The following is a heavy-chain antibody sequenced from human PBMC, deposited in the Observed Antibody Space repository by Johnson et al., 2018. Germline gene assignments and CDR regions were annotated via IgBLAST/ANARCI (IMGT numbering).Heavy chain of an antibody. D-gene: IGHD3-10*01. CDR1: GGIFSNSA. CDR3: AGDDSKCYGSGAGYYGMDV. CDR2: IIPMFDTP. J-gene: IGHJ6*02. V-gene: IGHV1-69*01. Sequence: QVQLVESGAEVKKPGSSLKVSCKTSGGIFSNSAISWVRQAPGQGLEWMGGIIPMFDTPNYAQKFQGRVTITADESTSTAYMELSSLRSDDTAVYYCAGDDSKCYGSGAGYYGMDVWGQGTAVTVSS.